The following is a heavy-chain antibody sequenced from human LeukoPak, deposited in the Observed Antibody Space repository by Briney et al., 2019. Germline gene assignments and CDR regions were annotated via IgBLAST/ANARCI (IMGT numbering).Heavy chain of an antibody. J-gene: IGHJ3*02. CDR1: GFPFSRYS. Sequence: PGGSLRLSCAASGFPFSRYSMNWVRQAPGKGLEWVSGISGSGGSTYYADSVKGRFTISRDNSKNTLYLQMNSLRAGDTAVYYCAKSNGYGLVDIWGQGTMVTVSS. CDR3: AKSNGYGLVDI. D-gene: IGHD3-10*01. CDR2: ISGSGGST. V-gene: IGHV3-23*01.